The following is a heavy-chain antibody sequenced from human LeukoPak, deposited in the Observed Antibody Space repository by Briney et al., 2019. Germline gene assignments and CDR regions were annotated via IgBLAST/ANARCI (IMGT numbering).Heavy chain of an antibody. CDR1: GYTFTSYG. D-gene: IGHD4-23*01. Sequence: GASVKVSCKASGYTFTSYGISWVRQAPGQGLEWMGWISAYNGNTNYAQKFQGRVTITADEFASTAYMELRSLRSDDTAVYYCARATLVPIYSHDESYYFDYWGQGTLVTVSS. CDR3: ARATLVPIYSHDESYYFDY. CDR2: ISAYNGNT. V-gene: IGHV1-18*01. J-gene: IGHJ4*02.